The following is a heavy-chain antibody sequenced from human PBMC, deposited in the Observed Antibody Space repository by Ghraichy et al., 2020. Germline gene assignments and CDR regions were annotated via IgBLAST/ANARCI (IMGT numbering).Heavy chain of an antibody. V-gene: IGHV4-34*01. CDR1: GGSGRGYY. CDR3: AREMTTVTTNGVD. Sequence: SQTLSLEGEVYGGSGRGYYWSGMCQPPGKGLEWIGEINHSGSTNYNPSLKSRVTISVDTSKNQFSLTMSSVTAADTAVYYCAREMTTVTTNGVDWGQGTLVTVSS. D-gene: IGHD4-11*01. J-gene: IGHJ4*02. CDR2: INHSGST.